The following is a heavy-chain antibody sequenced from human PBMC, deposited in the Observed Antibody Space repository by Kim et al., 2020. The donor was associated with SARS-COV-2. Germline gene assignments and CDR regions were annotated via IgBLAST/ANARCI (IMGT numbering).Heavy chain of an antibody. V-gene: IGHV1-18*01. D-gene: IGHD2-15*01. Sequence: NYAQKLQDRVTMTTDTSTSTAYMELTSLRSDDTAVYYCARGLDYSPFFDYWGQGTLVTVSS. J-gene: IGHJ4*02. CDR3: ARGLDYSPFFDY.